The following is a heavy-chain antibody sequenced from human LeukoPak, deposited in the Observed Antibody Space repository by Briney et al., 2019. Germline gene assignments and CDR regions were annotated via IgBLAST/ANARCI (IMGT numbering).Heavy chain of an antibody. CDR1: GFTFSSYE. D-gene: IGHD6-6*01. CDR2: ISSSGSTI. J-gene: IGHJ6*03. Sequence: PGGSLRLSCAASGFTFSSYEMNWVRQAPGKGLEWVSYISSSGSTIYYADSVKGRFTISRDNAKNSLYLQMNSLRAEDTAVYYCARTRDHSSSSRRKYYYYYMDVWGKGTTVTVSS. CDR3: ARTRDHSSSSRRKYYYYYMDV. V-gene: IGHV3-48*03.